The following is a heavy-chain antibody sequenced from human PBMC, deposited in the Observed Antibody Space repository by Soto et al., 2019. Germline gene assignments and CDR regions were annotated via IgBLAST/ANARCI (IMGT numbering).Heavy chain of an antibody. J-gene: IGHJ5*02. CDR1: GFSVSTSGVG. V-gene: IGHV2-5*02. CDR3: AYVDYVGNWFDP. D-gene: IGHD4-17*01. Sequence: QITLKESGPTLVKPTQTLTLTCTFSGFSVSTSGVGVGWIRQPPGKALEWLALIYWDDDKRYSPSLKSRLTIAKDTSKNQVVLTMTNMDPVDTATYYCAYVDYVGNWFDPWGQGTLVTVSS. CDR2: IYWDDDK.